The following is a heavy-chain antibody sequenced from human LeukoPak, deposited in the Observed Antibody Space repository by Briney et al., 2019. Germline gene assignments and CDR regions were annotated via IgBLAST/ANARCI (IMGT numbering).Heavy chain of an antibody. CDR3: ARLTYGSGSYFVLDY. Sequence: SETLSLTCTVSGGSISSYYWSWLRQPPGKGLEWIGYIYYSGSTNYNPSLKSRVTISVDTSKNQFSLKLSSVTAADTAVYYCARLTYGSGSYFVLDYWGQGTLVTVSS. CDR1: GGSISSYY. J-gene: IGHJ4*02. D-gene: IGHD3-10*01. V-gene: IGHV4-59*01. CDR2: IYYSGST.